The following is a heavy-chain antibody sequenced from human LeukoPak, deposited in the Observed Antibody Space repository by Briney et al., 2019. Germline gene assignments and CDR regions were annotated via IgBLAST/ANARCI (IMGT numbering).Heavy chain of an antibody. CDR2: ISYDGSNK. J-gene: IGHJ4*02. D-gene: IGHD5-24*01. V-gene: IGHV3-30*18. Sequence: GRSLRLSCAAFGFTFSSYGMHWVRQAPGKGLEWVAVISYDGSNKYYADSVKGRFTISRDNSKNTLYLQMNSLRAEDMALYYCAKDATMVPRYYFDYWGQGTLVTVSS. CDR3: AKDATMVPRYYFDY. CDR1: GFTFSSYG.